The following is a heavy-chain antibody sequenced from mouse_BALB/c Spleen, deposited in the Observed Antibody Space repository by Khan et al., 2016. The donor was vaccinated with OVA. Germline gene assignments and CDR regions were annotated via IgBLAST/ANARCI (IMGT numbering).Heavy chain of an antibody. V-gene: IGHV3-2*02. D-gene: IGHD1-1*01. CDR2: ISYSGVT. CDR3: ARGKYYGYYFDY. CDR1: GYSITSGYA. Sequence: VQLQQSGPGLVKPSQSLSLTCTVTGYSITSGYAWNWIRQFPGNKLEWMGYISYSGVTSYTPSLKSRISITRDTSKHQFFLQLTSVTTEDTATYCCARGKYYGYYFDYWGQGTTLTVSS. J-gene: IGHJ2*01.